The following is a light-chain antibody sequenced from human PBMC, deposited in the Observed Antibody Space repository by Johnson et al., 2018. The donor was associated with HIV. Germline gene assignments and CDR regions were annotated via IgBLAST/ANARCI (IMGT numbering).Light chain of an antibody. J-gene: IGLJ1*01. CDR1: SSNIGNNY. CDR2: ENT. V-gene: IGLV1-51*02. Sequence: QSVLTQPPSVSAAPGQKVTISCSGSSSNIGNNYVSWYQHLPGTAPKLLIYENTKRPSGVPDRFSGSKSGSSATLGITGLHTGDEAYNYCATWERSLSAGVVFGTGTKVTVL. CDR3: ATWERSLSAGVV.